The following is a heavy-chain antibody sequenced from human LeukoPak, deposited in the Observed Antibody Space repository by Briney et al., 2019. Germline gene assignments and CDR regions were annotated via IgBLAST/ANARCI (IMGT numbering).Heavy chain of an antibody. V-gene: IGHV1-69*05. CDR2: IIPIFGTA. CDR3: ARGVWGSYRYPESDYYYMDV. Sequence: ASVKVSCKASGGTSSSYAISWVRQAPGQGLEWMGGIIPIFGTANYAQKFQGRVTITTDESTSTAYMELSSLRSEDTAVYYCARGVWGSYRYPESDYYYMDVWGKGTTVTVPS. J-gene: IGHJ6*03. CDR1: GGTSSSYA. D-gene: IGHD3-16*02.